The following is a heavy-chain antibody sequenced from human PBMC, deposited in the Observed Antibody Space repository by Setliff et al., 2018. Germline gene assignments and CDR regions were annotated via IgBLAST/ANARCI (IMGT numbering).Heavy chain of an antibody. V-gene: IGHV4-34*01. J-gene: IGHJ4*02. CDR3: AREGGGNSGGFDY. D-gene: IGHD2-21*02. CDR2: INYLGST. Sequence: TLSLTCAVYGASFSDTYWSWIRQPPGKGLEWIGDINYLGSTNYNPSLKSRVTISVDTSKNQFSLKLSSVTAADTAVYYCAREGGGNSGGFDYWGQGTLVTVSS. CDR1: GASFSDTY.